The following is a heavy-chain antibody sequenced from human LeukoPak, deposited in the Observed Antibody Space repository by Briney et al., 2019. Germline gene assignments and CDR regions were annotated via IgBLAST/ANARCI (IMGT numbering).Heavy chain of an antibody. CDR1: GFTFSSYA. V-gene: IGHV3-23*01. CDR2: IGASGDST. CDR3: ARNILFAFDI. J-gene: IGHJ3*02. Sequence: GGSLRLSCAASGFTFSSYAMSWVRQAPGKGLEWVSAIGASGDSTYYADSVKGRFTISRDNSKNTLYLQVNSLRAEDTAMYYCARNILFAFDIWGQGTMVTVSS.